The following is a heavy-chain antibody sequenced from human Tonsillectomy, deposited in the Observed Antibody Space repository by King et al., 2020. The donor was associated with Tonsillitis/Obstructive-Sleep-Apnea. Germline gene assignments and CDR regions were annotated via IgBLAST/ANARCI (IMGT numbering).Heavy chain of an antibody. CDR1: GFTFRRYW. CDR2: IKHDGSEK. CDR3: ARDHVMDS. Sequence: VQLVESGGGLVQTGGSLRLSCAASGFTFRRYWMNWVRQAPGKGLEWVANIKHDGSEKDYMDSVKGRFTISRDNAKNSLYLQMNSLGAEDTAVYYCARDHVMDSWGQGTLVTVSS. V-gene: IGHV3-7*04. J-gene: IGHJ4*02.